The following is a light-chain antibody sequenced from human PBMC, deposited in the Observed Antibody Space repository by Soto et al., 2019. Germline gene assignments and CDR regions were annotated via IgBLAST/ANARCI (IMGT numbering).Light chain of an antibody. CDR2: GSS. CDR1: QSVTSGY. CDR3: QQYGTSPHT. Sequence: EIVWTQSPGTLSLSPGERATLSCRASQSVTSGYLAWYQQKPGQAPRLLIYGSSSRATGIPDRFSSSGCGTDFTLTISRLEHEDFAVYYCQQYGTSPHTFGQGTKVDIK. J-gene: IGKJ1*01. V-gene: IGKV3-20*01.